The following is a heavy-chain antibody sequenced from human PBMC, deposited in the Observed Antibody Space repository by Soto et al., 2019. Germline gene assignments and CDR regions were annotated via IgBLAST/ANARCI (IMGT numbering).Heavy chain of an antibody. CDR3: ARDDGSGSYYTYGMDV. J-gene: IGHJ6*02. V-gene: IGHV3-30-3*01. D-gene: IGHD3-10*01. CDR2: ISYDGSNK. CDR1: GFTFSSYA. Sequence: QVQLVESGGGVVQPGRSLRLSCAASGFTFSSYAMHWVRQAPGKGLEGVAVISYDGSNKYYADSVKGRFTISRDNSKNTLYLQMNSLRAEDTAVYYCARDDGSGSYYTYGMDVWGQGTTVTVSS.